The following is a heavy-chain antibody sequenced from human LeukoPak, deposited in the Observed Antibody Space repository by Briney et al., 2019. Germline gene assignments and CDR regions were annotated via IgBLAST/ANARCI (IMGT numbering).Heavy chain of an antibody. CDR1: GFTFSRYS. CDR2: IRTSSGGI. D-gene: IGHD2-21*02. J-gene: IGHJ4*02. CDR3: ARDDSWAFDY. Sequence: GGSLRLSCAASGFTFSRYSVNWVRQAPGRGLEWVAYIRTSSGGIYYADSVKGRFTISTDTAKNSLYLEMNNLRDGDTAVYFCARDDSWAFDYWGQGTLVTVSS. V-gene: IGHV3-48*02.